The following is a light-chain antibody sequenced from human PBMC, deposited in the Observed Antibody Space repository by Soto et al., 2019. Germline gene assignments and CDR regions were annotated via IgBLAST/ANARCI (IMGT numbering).Light chain of an antibody. J-gene: IGKJ1*01. CDR1: QSFSSTF. CDR3: QQYASSVT. Sequence: EILLTQSPDSLSLSPGDRATLSCRASQSFSSTFFAWYQQKPGQAPRLLIYGASSRATGIPDRFSGSGSGTDFTLTISRLEPEDFAVYYCQQYASSVTFGQGTKVE. CDR2: GAS. V-gene: IGKV3-20*01.